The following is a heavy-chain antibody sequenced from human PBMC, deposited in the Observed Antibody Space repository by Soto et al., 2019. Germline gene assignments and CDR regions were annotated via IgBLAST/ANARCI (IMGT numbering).Heavy chain of an antibody. CDR3: ARHVGNSPPGS. CDR1: GDTISTGGYT. CDR2: TYHSGNP. V-gene: IGHV4-30-2*03. D-gene: IGHD1-26*01. J-gene: IGHJ4*02. Sequence: TSETLSLTCDVSGDTISTGGYTWAWIRQPPGKALEWIGHTYHSGNPYYNPSLKSRVTISVDTSKNQFSLKLTSVTAADTAVYHCARHVGNSPPGSWGQGTLVTVSS.